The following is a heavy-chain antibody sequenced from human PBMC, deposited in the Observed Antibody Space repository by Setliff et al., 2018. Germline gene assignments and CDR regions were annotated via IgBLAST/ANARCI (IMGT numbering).Heavy chain of an antibody. CDR3: ARMSGFQYIDV. Sequence: LSLPCTVSGDSISSRRNYWGWFRQPAGKELEWIGQIYTSWSTNYNPSLKSRVTISLDTSKNQFSLSLTSVTAEDTAVYYCARMSGFQYIDVWDKGTTVTV. D-gene: IGHD3-3*01. V-gene: IGHV4-61*09. CDR1: GDSISSRRNY. CDR2: IYTSWST. J-gene: IGHJ6*03.